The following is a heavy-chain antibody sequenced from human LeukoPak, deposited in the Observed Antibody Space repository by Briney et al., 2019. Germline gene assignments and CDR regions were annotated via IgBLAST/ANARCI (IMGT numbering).Heavy chain of an antibody. CDR1: GGSISTYY. CDR3: ARSGTKTNGFDY. J-gene: IGHJ4*02. CDR2: IYYSGST. V-gene: IGHV4-59*01. D-gene: IGHD2-8*01. Sequence: SETLSLTRTVSGGSISTYYWSGIRQPPRKGVAWIGYIYYSGSTNYSPSLQSRVTISVDTSRNQFSLMLSSVTAADTAMYYCARSGTKTNGFDYWGQGTLVTVSS.